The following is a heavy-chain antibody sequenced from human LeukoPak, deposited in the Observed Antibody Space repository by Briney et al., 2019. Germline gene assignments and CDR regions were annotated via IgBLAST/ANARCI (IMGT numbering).Heavy chain of an antibody. CDR3: AKGLYDSSGYLYYFDY. J-gene: IGHJ4*02. CDR2: ISWNSGSI. V-gene: IGHV3-9*02. Sequence: PGRSLRPSCAASGPTSDDYATHSVRQAPREGLEWVSGISWNSGSIGYADSVKGRFPISRNNAKNSLYLQMNSLRAEDTALYYCAKGLYDSSGYLYYFDYWGQGTLVTVSS. D-gene: IGHD3-22*01. CDR1: GPTSDDYA.